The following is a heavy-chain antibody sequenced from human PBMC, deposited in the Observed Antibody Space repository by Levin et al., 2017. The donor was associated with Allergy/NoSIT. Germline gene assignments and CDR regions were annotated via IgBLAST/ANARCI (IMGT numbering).Heavy chain of an antibody. CDR1: GFTFSSFS. CDR2: ISSTSNYI. V-gene: IGHV3-21*06. CDR3: ARLTKQYSSSWYWDY. D-gene: IGHD6-13*01. J-gene: IGHJ4*02. Sequence: GGSLRLSCAASGFTFSSFSMNWVRQAPGKGLEWVSSISSTSNYIYYADSMKGRFSISRDNARNSLYLQMNSLRADDTAIYYCARLTKQYSSSWYWDYWGQGTLVTVSS.